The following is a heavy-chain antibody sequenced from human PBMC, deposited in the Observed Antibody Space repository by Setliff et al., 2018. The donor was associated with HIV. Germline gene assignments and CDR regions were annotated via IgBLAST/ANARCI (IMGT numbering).Heavy chain of an antibody. CDR3: ARIGSPWNWFDP. CDR1: GGSFSGYH. J-gene: IGHJ5*02. Sequence: NPSETLSLTCAVYGGSFSGYHWSWIRQSPGKGLEWIGEIDHSGSAHFNPSLKSRVAMSVDTSKNQFSLNLRSVTAADTALYYCARIGSPWNWFDPWGQGTLVTVSS. CDR2: IDHSGSA. V-gene: IGHV4-34*01. D-gene: IGHD3-10*01.